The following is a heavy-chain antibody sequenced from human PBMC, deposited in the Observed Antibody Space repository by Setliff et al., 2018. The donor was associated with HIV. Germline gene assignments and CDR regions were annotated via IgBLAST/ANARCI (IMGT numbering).Heavy chain of an antibody. CDR1: GGSISSSSYY. Sequence: SETLSLTCTVSGGSISSSSYYWGWIRQPPGKGPEWIGSIYHSGSTQYNPSLKSRVTISVDTSKNQFSLNLNSVTAADTAVYYCARLGAEDFSDYDWVDYWGQGTLVTVSS. J-gene: IGHJ4*02. V-gene: IGHV4-39*07. CDR2: IYHSGST. D-gene: IGHD5-12*01. CDR3: ARLGAEDFSDYDWVDY.